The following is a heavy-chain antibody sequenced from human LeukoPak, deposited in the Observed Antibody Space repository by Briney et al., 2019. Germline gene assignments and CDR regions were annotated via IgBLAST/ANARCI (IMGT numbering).Heavy chain of an antibody. CDR1: GFTFSNAW. CDR3: TTGTGLGELSLNSDFDY. D-gene: IGHD3-16*02. CDR2: IKSKTDGGTT. V-gene: IGHV3-15*01. J-gene: IGHJ4*02. Sequence: GGSLRLSCAASGFTFSNAWMSWVRQAPGKGLEWVGRIKSKTDGGTTDYAAPVKGRFTISRDDSKNTLYLQMNSLKTEDTAVYYCTTGTGLGELSLNSDFDYWGQGTLVTVSS.